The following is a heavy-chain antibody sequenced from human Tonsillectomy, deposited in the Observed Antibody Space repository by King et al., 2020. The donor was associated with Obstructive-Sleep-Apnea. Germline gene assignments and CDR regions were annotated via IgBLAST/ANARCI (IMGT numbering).Heavy chain of an antibody. J-gene: IGHJ4*02. CDR2: IIPIFGTA. D-gene: IGHD3-22*01. CDR1: GGTFSSYA. Sequence: QLVQSGAEVKKPGSSVKVSCKASGGTFSSYAISWVRQAPGQGLEWMGGIIPIFGTANYAQKFQGRVTITADDSTSTAYMELSSLRSEDTAVYYCARELLETYYYDSSGYLGAYWGQGTLVTVSS. CDR3: ARELLETYYYDSSGYLGAY. V-gene: IGHV1-69*01.